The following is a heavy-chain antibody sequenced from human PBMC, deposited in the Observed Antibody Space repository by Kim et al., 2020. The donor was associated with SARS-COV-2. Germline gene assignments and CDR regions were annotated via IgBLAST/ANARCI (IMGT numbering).Heavy chain of an antibody. Sequence: KYYVDSVKGRFTISRDNAKNSLYLQMNSLRAEDTAVYYCARNPNSITFDPWGQGTLVTVSS. CDR3: ARNPNSITFDP. J-gene: IGHJ5*02. D-gene: IGHD5-12*01. CDR2: K. V-gene: IGHV3-7*04.